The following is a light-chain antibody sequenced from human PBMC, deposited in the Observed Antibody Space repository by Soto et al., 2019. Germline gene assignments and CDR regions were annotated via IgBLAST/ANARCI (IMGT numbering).Light chain of an antibody. V-gene: IGLV2-14*01. CDR2: DVS. J-gene: IGLJ1*01. CDR3: SSYTSVTTYV. CDR1: SSDVGAYNY. Sequence: LTQPASVSGSPGQSITISCTGTSSDVGAYNYDSWYQQYPGEAPKVIIYDVSHRPAGVSNRFSGSKSGNTASLTISGLQTQDEADYYCSSYTSVTTYVFGTGTKVTVL.